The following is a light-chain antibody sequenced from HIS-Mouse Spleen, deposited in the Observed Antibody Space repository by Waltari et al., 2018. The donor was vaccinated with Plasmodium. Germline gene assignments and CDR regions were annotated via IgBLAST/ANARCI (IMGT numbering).Light chain of an antibody. Sequence: QSVLPPPPSVSAAPGQKVTISGSGRRSRFGNQSVSWYQQLPGTAPKLLIYDNNKRPSGIPDRFSGSKSGTSATLGITGLQTGDEADYYCGTWDSSLSAGVVFGGGTKLTVL. CDR1: RSRFGNQS. CDR3: GTWDSSLSAGVV. V-gene: IGLV1-51*01. J-gene: IGLJ2*01. CDR2: DNN.